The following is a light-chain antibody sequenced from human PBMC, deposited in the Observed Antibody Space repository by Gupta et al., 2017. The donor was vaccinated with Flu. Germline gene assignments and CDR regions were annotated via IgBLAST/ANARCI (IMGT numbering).Light chain of an antibody. J-gene: IGLJ1*01. Sequence: QSARTQLASVPGSPGKPFTISCPGSSSDVGIYNYVSCYQQYPANATNVMIYDVRNRPSGVSNRFSGSKAGKTASLTISGLQADDEANYYCSSYTNTSTLVFGSGTKVTVL. CDR1: SSDVGIYNY. CDR2: DVR. CDR3: SSYTNTSTLV. V-gene: IGLV2-14*03.